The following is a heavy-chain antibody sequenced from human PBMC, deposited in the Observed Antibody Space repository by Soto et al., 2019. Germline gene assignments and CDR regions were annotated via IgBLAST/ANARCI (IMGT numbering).Heavy chain of an antibody. V-gene: IGHV4-59*08. CDR2: IHYSGST. J-gene: IGHJ4*02. Sequence: SETLSLTCTVSGGSITGYYWSWIRQPPGKGPEWIGNIHYSGSTNYNPSLRSRVTISVDTSKNQFSLSLSSMTATDTAVYYGARRGEWGSDEFDYWGQGTLVTVSS. CDR3: ARRGEWGSDEFDY. CDR1: GGSITGYY. D-gene: IGHD3-16*01.